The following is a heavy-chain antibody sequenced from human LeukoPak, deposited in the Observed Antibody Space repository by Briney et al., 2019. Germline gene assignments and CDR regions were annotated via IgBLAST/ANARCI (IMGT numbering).Heavy chain of an antibody. J-gene: IGHJ4*02. D-gene: IGHD3-10*01. CDR3: ARSSMFRGVTVDY. V-gene: IGHV4-39*01. CDR1: GGSINSSSYY. CDR2: IYHSGYT. Sequence: SETLSLTCTVSGGSINSSSYYCGWIRQPPGEALEWIGSIYHSGYTYYNPSLKSRVTISVDTSKSQFSLKLSSVTAADTAVYYCARSSMFRGVTVDYWGQGTLVTVSS.